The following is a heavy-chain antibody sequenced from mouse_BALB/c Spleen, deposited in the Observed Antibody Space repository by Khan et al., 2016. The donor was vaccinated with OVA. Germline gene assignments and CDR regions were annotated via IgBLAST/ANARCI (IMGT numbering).Heavy chain of an antibody. V-gene: IGHV2-6-1*01. CDR3: ARQPYYHYNIMDY. D-gene: IGHD2-10*01. CDR2: IWSDGST. J-gene: IGHJ4*01. Sequence: QVQLKQSGPGLVAPSQSLSITCTISGFSLTIYGVHWVRQPPGKGLEWLVVIWSDGSTTYNSALKSRLTTTKDNSKSPVFLEMNSLQTDDTARYFCARQPYYHYNIMDYWGQGTSVTVSS. CDR1: GFSLTIYG.